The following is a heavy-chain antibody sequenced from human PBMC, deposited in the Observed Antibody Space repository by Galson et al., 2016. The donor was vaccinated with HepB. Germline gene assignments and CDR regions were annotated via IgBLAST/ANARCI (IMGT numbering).Heavy chain of an antibody. Sequence: SLRLSCAASGFSFTSFDMAWVRQAPGKGLEWVSGINNSGGKTQHADSVKGRFTISRDNSKSTLYLQMNTLRAEDTAVYFCAKDSPRTSGWYYFDYWGQGILVTVSS. CDR3: AKDSPRTSGWYYFDY. CDR2: INNSGGKT. CDR1: GFSFTSFD. J-gene: IGHJ4*02. V-gene: IGHV3-23*01. D-gene: IGHD6-19*01.